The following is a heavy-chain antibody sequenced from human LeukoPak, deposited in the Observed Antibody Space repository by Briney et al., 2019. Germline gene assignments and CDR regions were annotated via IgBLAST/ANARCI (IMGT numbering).Heavy chain of an antibody. CDR3: ARAEMATDLPDY. CDR2: IYYSGST. V-gene: IGHV4-59*01. J-gene: IGHJ4*02. D-gene: IGHD5-24*01. Sequence: PSETLSLTCTVSGGSISSYYWSWIRQPPGKGLEWIGYIYYSGSTNYNPSLKSRVTISVDTSKNQFSLKLSSVTAADTAVYYCARAEMATDLPDYWGQGTLVTVSS. CDR1: GGSISSYY.